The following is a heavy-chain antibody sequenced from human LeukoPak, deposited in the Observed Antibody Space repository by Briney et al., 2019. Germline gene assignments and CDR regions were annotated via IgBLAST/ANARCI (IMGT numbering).Heavy chain of an antibody. CDR2: ISSSSSTI. CDR1: GFTFSSYS. J-gene: IGHJ4*02. D-gene: IGHD5-24*01. Sequence: PGGSLRLSCAASGFTFSSYSMNWVRQAPGKGLEWVSYISSSSSTIYYADSVKGRFTISRENAKNSLYLQMNSLRAEDTAVYYCARVGDGYNVGFDYWGQGTLVTVSS. V-gene: IGHV3-48*01. CDR3: ARVGDGYNVGFDY.